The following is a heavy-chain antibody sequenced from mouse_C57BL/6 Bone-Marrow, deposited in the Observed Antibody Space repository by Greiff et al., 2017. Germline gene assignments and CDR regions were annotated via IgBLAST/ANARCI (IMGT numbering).Heavy chain of an antibody. J-gene: IGHJ3*01. V-gene: IGHV1-52*01. CDR2: IDPSDSET. Sequence: VQLQQPGAELVRPGSSVKLSCKASGYTFTSYWMHWVKQRPIQGLEWIGNIDPSDSETHYNQKFKDKATLTVDKSSSTAYMQLSSLSSEDSAVYYCARRDSSGYWCAYWGQGALGTVSA. D-gene: IGHD3-2*02. CDR1: GYTFTSYW. CDR3: ARRDSSGYWCAY.